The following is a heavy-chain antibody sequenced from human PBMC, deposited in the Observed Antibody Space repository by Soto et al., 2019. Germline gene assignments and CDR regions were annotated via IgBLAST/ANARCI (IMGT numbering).Heavy chain of an antibody. CDR2: INAGNGNT. D-gene: IGHD2-2*01. CDR3: ARGGYCSSTSCYGITYYYYMAV. CDR1: GYTFTSYA. J-gene: IGHJ6*03. V-gene: IGHV1-3*01. Sequence: ASVKVSCKASGYTFTSYAMHWVRQAPGQRLEWMGWINAGNGNTKYSQKFQGRVTITRDTSASTAYMELSSLRSEDTAVYYCARGGYCSSTSCYGITYYYYMAVWGKGTTVTVSS.